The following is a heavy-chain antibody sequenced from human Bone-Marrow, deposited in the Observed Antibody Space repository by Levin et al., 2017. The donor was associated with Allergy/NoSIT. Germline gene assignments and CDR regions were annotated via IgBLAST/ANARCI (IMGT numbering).Heavy chain of an antibody. CDR3: ARDHGDSSDAFAI. J-gene: IGHJ3*02. CDR1: GGSVRGEIYY. V-gene: IGHV4-61*03. D-gene: IGHD4-17*01. Sequence: SQTLSLTCSVSGGSVRGEIYYWSWIRQPPGKRLEWIGYISYSGATTYSPSLESRVTISLGASENHFSLRLSSLTAADTAVYYCARDHGDSSDAFAIWGQGTMVTVSS. CDR2: ISYSGAT.